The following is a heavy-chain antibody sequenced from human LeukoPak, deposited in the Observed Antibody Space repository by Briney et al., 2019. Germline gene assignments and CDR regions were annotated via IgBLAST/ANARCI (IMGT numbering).Heavy chain of an antibody. CDR3: ARAEGPTYYYDSSPVFVDT. J-gene: IGHJ3*02. Sequence: PGGSLRLSCAASGFTFSSYSMNWVRQAPGKGLEWVSSISSSSSYIYYADSVKGRFTISRDNAKNSLYLQMNSLRAEDTAVYYCARAEGPTYYYDSSPVFVDTWGQGTMVTVSS. CDR2: ISSSSSYI. CDR1: GFTFSSYS. V-gene: IGHV3-21*01. D-gene: IGHD3-22*01.